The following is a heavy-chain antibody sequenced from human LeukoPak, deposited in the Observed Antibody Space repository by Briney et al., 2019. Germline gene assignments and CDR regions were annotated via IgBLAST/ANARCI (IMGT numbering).Heavy chain of an antibody. CDR3: ATLNYYDSSGYYS. CDR2: ISGSGGNT. CDR1: GFTFSSYS. Sequence: GGSLRLSCAASGFTFSSYSMNWVRQAPGKGLEWISGISGSGGNTYYADSVKGRFTISRDISKNTLYLQMNSLRSEDTAVYYCATLNYYDSSGYYSWGQGTLVTVSS. D-gene: IGHD3-22*01. J-gene: IGHJ5*02. V-gene: IGHV3-23*01.